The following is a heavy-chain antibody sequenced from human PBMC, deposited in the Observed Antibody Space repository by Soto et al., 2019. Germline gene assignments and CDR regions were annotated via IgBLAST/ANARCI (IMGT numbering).Heavy chain of an antibody. D-gene: IGHD3-10*01. CDR1: GDSGSSKSAA. J-gene: IGHJ4*02. CDR3: ARTNSAFDY. CDR2: TYYRSKWYN. Sequence: SQTLSLTCAISGDSGSSKSAAWNWIRQSPSRGLEWLGRTYYRSKWYNEYAISVKSRITVNPDTSKNQFSLHLSSVTPEDTAVYYCARTNSAFDYSCQALQVTL. V-gene: IGHV6-1*01.